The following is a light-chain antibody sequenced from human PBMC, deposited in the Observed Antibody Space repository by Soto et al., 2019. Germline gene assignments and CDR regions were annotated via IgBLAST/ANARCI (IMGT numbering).Light chain of an antibody. CDR3: QRYGSSQIT. V-gene: IGKV1-6*02. CDR1: QGIRND. Sequence: AIQVTQSPSSLSASVGDRVTITCRASQGIRNDLGWYQQKPGKAPKLLIYAASSLQFGVPSRFSGSGSGTDFTLTISSLQPEDFAVYYCQRYGSSQITFGQGTRLEIK. CDR2: AAS. J-gene: IGKJ5*01.